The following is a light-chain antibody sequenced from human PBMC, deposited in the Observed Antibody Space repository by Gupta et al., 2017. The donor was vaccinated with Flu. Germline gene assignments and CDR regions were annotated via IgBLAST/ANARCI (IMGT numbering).Light chain of an antibody. CDR3: NSRDSSGNLVV. J-gene: IGLJ2*01. CDR1: SLRSYY. V-gene: IGLV3-19*01. CDR2: GKN. Sequence: GQTVRITCQGDSLRSYYASRYQQKPGQAPVLVIYGKNNRPSGIPDRFSGSSSGNTASLTITGAQAEDEADYYCNSRDSSGNLVVFGGGTKLTVL.